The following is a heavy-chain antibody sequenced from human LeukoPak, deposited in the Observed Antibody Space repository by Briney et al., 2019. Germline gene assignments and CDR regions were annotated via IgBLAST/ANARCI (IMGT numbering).Heavy chain of an antibody. V-gene: IGHV4-39*01. CDR3: ARRRYYDSTGYFE. CDR1: GDYISSSSYY. J-gene: IGHJ1*01. CDR2: IYHSGRT. D-gene: IGHD3-22*01. Sequence: ETLSLTCAVSGDYISSSSYYWGWIRQSPGTGLEWIGDIYHSGRTYYNPSLKSRVAISIDTSKNQFSLRLRSMTAADTAVFYCARRRYYDSTGYFEWGRGTLVTVSS.